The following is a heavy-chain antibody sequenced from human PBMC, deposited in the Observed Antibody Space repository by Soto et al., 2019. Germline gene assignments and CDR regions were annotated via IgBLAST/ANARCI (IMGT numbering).Heavy chain of an antibody. CDR2: INPNGGST. CDR1: GYIFTNFY. CDR3: TRGLASGDY. Sequence: QVQLVQPGAEVKKPGASVKFSCKASGYIFTNFYIHWVRQAPGQGLEWIGIINPNGGSTNYAQNFRGRVTMTRDTSTSTVYMDLISLRSEDTAVYYCTRGLASGDYWGQGTLITVSS. J-gene: IGHJ4*02. V-gene: IGHV1-46*03. D-gene: IGHD6-6*01.